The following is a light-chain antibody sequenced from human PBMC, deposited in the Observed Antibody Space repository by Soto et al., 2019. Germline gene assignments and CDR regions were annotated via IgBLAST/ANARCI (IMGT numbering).Light chain of an antibody. CDR3: QQTYNTTRT. Sequence: DIHMTQSPSTLSASVGYIFTIACRASQSISSWLAWYQQKPGKAPKCRIYAASNLESRVPSRLSGSGYGTDFNFTISSLKFDDLATYYCQQTYNTTRTFGQGTKVDIK. J-gene: IGKJ2*01. CDR2: AAS. CDR1: QSISSW. V-gene: IGKV1-5*01.